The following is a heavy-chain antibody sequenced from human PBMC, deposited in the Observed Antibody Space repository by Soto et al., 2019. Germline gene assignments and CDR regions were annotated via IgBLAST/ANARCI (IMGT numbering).Heavy chain of an antibody. D-gene: IGHD6-19*01. CDR2: ISYDGSNK. CDR1: GFTFSSYA. J-gene: IGHJ4*02. Sequence: QVQLVESGGGVVQPGRSLRLSCAASGFTFSSYAMHWVRQAPGKGLEWVAVISYDGSNKYYADSVKGRFTISRDNSKNTLYLQMNSLRAEDTAVYYCARNPQDAVAGTDYRGQGSLVTVSS. V-gene: IGHV3-30-3*01. CDR3: ARNPQDAVAGTDY.